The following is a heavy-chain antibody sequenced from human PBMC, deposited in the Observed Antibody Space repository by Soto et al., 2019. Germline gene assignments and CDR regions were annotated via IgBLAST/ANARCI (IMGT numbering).Heavy chain of an antibody. CDR1: GFTVSDYW. CDR2: INKDGAAQ. V-gene: IGHV3-7*01. CDR3: VREQDYGDY. J-gene: IGHJ4*02. Sequence: EVQLVESGGGLFQPGGSLRLSCVASGFTVSDYWITWVRQYPGKGLEWLANINKDGAAQYYVDSVRGRFTISRDNSKNSLFLQLNSLRAEDTAVYYCVREQDYGDYWGQGTMVTVSS.